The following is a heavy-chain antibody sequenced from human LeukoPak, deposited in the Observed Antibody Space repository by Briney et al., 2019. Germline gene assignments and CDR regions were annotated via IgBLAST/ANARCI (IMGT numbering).Heavy chain of an antibody. CDR3: ARYCSSCSHKALDN. D-gene: IGHD2-2*01. V-gene: IGHV4-34*01. Sequence: SETLSLTCAVYGGSFSGYYWTWIRQPPGKGLEWIGEINHSGSTYYNPSLKSRVTISVDTSENQFSLRLSSVTAADTAVYYCARYCSSCSHKALDNWGQGTLVTVSS. CDR2: INHSGST. CDR1: GGSFSGYY. J-gene: IGHJ4*02.